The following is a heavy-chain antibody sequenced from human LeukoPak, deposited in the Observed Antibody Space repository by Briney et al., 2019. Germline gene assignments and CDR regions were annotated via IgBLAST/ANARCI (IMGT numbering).Heavy chain of an antibody. J-gene: IGHJ5*02. CDR2: IYYSGST. V-gene: IGHV4-59*13. CDR1: GGSISSYY. CDR3: ARVGYDFWSGP. D-gene: IGHD3-3*01. Sequence: SETLSLTCTVSGGSISSYYWSWIRQPPGKGLEWIGYIYYSGSTNYNPSLKSRVTISVDTSKNQFSLKLSSVTAADTAVYYCARVGYDFWSGPWGQGTLVTVSS.